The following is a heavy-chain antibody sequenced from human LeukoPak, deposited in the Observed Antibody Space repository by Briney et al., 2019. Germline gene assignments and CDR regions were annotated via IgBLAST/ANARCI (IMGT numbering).Heavy chain of an antibody. CDR2: IYYSGST. Sequence: PSETLSLTCAVYGGSFSGYYWSWIRQPPGKGLEWIGYIYYSGSTNYNPSLESRVTISVDMSKNQFSLKLSSVTAADTAVYYCAKAFSYYNSGTLDHWGQGTLVTVSS. CDR3: AKAFSYYNSGTLDH. D-gene: IGHD3-10*01. J-gene: IGHJ4*02. CDR1: GGSFSGYY. V-gene: IGHV4-59*01.